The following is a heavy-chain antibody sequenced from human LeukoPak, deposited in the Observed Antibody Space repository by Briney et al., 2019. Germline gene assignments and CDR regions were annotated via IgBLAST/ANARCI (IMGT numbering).Heavy chain of an antibody. D-gene: IGHD3-22*01. Sequence: ASVKVSCKASGYTFTGYFIHWVRQAPGQGLEWVGWINPNSGGTKYAQKFQGRVTMTRDTSISTAYMELSRLRSDDTALYYCARDSVRYYDTSGYATPDGFDIWGQGTMVSVSS. CDR1: GYTFTGYF. CDR3: ARDSVRYYDTSGYATPDGFDI. J-gene: IGHJ3*02. V-gene: IGHV1-2*02. CDR2: INPNSGGT.